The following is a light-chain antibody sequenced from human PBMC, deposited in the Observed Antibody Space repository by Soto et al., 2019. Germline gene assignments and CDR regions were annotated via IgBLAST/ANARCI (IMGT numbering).Light chain of an antibody. V-gene: IGLV2-14*01. CDR3: SSYTSTNPYV. J-gene: IGLJ1*01. CDR2: EVT. Sequence: QSALTQPASVSGSPGQSITISCIGTRTDIGGYNFVSWFQQHPGKAPKLIIFEVTNRPSGVSNRFSGSKSGNTASLTISGLQPADAANYYCSSYTSTNPYVFGSGTKVTVL. CDR1: RTDIGGYNF.